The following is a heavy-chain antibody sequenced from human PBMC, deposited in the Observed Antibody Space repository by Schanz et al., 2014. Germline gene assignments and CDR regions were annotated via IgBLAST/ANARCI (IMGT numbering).Heavy chain of an antibody. J-gene: IGHJ4*02. Sequence: EVQLVESGGGVVRPGGSLRLSCSASGFTFSTYAMSWVRQAPGKGLEWVSAISGSGGSTVYADSVKGRFTISRDNSNNTVFLQMNSLRAEDTAVYYCARDRVGASSYFDYWGQGTLVTASS. CDR3: ARDRVGASSYFDY. CDR2: ISGSGGST. V-gene: IGHV3-23*04. CDR1: GFTFSTYA. D-gene: IGHD1-26*01.